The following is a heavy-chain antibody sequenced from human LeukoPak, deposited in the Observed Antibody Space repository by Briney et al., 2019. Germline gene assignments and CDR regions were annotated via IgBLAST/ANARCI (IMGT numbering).Heavy chain of an antibody. CDR3: AKDLPHDYGDYGNGMDV. Sequence: GGSLRLSCAASGFTFSSYSMNWVRQAPGKGLEWVSAISGSGGSTYYADSVKGRFTISRDNSKNTLYLQMNSLRAEDTAVYYCAKDLPHDYGDYGNGMDVWGQGTTVTVSS. CDR1: GFTFSSYS. D-gene: IGHD4-17*01. V-gene: IGHV3-23*01. CDR2: ISGSGGST. J-gene: IGHJ6*02.